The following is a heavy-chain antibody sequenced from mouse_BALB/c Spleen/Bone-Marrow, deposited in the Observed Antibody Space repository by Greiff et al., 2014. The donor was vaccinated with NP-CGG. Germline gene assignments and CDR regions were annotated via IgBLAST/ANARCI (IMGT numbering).Heavy chain of an antibody. CDR3: ARGGYYGTSLYWYFDV. CDR1: GYTFTSCV. J-gene: IGHJ1*01. D-gene: IGHD1-1*01. CDR2: INPYNDGT. V-gene: IGHV1-14*01. Sequence: LVESGPELVKPGASVKMSCKASGYTFTSCVIHWVKQKPGQGLEWIGYINPYNDGTKYNEKFKGKATLTSDKSSSTAYMELSSLTSEDSAVYYCARGGYYGTSLYWYFDVWGAGTTVTVSS.